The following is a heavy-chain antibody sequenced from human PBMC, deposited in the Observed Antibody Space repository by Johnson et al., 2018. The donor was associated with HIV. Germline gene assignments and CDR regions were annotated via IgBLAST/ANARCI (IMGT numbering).Heavy chain of an antibody. CDR1: GFTFSSYG. Sequence: QVQLVESGGGVVQPGRSLRLSCAASGFTFSSYGMHWVRQAPGKGLEWVAVIWYDGSNKYYADSVKGRFTISSDNSKNTLYLQMNSLRAEDTAVYYCAKLRFSEGIVGAGRDAFDIWGQGTMVTVSS. V-gene: IGHV3-33*06. CDR3: AKLRFSEGIVGAGRDAFDI. D-gene: IGHD1-26*01. J-gene: IGHJ3*02. CDR2: IWYDGSNK.